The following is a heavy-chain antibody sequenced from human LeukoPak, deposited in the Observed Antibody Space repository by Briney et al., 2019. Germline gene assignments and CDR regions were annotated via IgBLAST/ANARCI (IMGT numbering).Heavy chain of an antibody. J-gene: IGHJ6*04. D-gene: IGHD3-10*01. Sequence: GGSLRLSCAASGFTFKSYGMHWVRQAPGKGLEWVAVISFDGGNEYYADSVKGPFSISRDKSNNTLYLQMSSLRAEDTAVYYCAKGLSRVRGLTYYGMDVWGRGTTVAVSS. CDR3: AKGLSRVRGLTYYGMDV. CDR2: ISFDGGNE. V-gene: IGHV3-30*18. CDR1: GFTFKSYG.